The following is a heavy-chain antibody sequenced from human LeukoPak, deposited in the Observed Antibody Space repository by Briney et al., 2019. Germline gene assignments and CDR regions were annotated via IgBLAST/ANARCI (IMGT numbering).Heavy chain of an antibody. CDR2: LSGSGGST. Sequence: GGSLRLSCAASGFTFSSYGMHWVRQAPGKGLEWVSALSGSGGSTYYADSVKGRFTFSRDNSKNTLYLQMNSLRAEDTAVYYCAKDRGDYGDFEYWGQGTLVTVSS. J-gene: IGHJ4*02. CDR1: GFTFSSYG. V-gene: IGHV3-23*01. CDR3: AKDRGDYGDFEY. D-gene: IGHD4-17*01.